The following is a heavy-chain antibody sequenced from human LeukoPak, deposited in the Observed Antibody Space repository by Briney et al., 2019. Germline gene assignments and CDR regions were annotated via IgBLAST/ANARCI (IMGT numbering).Heavy chain of an antibody. Sequence: PGGSLRLSCAASGFTFSSYVMHWVRQAPGKGLEWVADISYDGSNKYHADSVKGRFTISRDNAKNSLYLQMNSLRAEDTAVYYCARDHKDYYDSSGYDVDYWGQGTLVTVSS. J-gene: IGHJ4*02. CDR1: GFTFSSYV. CDR2: ISYDGSNK. D-gene: IGHD3-22*01. V-gene: IGHV3-30-3*01. CDR3: ARDHKDYYDSSGYDVDY.